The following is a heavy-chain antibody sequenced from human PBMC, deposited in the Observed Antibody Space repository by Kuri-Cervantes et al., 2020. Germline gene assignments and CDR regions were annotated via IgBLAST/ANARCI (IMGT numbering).Heavy chain of an antibody. D-gene: IGHD2-2*01. J-gene: IGHJ6*02. CDR2: LYSSGDT. CDR1: GFTFSSYG. Sequence: GGSLRLSCAASGFTFSSYGMHWVRQAPGKGLEWVSVLYSSGDTRYTGSVNGRFTVSRDTSKNTLYLQMNSLRAGDTAVYYCARVLGYCSSTSCYSYYYYYGMDVWGQGTTVTVSS. CDR3: ARVLGYCSSTSCYSYYYYYGMDV. V-gene: IGHV3-53*01.